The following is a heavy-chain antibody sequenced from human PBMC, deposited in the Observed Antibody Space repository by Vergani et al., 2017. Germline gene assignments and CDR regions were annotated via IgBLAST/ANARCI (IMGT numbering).Heavy chain of an antibody. CDR2: IKQDGSEK. V-gene: IGHV3-7*03. CDR1: GFTFSSYW. CDR3: AKGLSTVTTTPFDY. J-gene: IGHJ4*02. D-gene: IGHD4-11*01. Sequence: VQLVESGGGLVQPGGSLRLSCAASGFTFSSYWMSWVRQAPGKGLEWVANIKQDGSEKYYVDSVKGRFTISRDNSKNTLYLQMNSLRAEDTAVYYCAKGLSTVTTTPFDYWGQGTLVTVSS.